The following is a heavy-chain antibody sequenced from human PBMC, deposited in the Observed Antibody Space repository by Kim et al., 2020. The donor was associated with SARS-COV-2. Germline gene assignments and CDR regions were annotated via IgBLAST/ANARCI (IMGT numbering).Heavy chain of an antibody. Sequence: GGSLRLSCEASGFTFDTYGMHWVRQAPGKGLEWVAVIWYDGTKKYYADSAKGRFTISRDNSKNTLYLQLNSLRVEDTAVYYCASSHNTSSFAYWGQGTLV. CDR2: IWYDGTKK. D-gene: IGHD6-6*01. J-gene: IGHJ4*02. V-gene: IGHV3-33*01. CDR3: ASSHNTSSFAY. CDR1: GFTFDTYG.